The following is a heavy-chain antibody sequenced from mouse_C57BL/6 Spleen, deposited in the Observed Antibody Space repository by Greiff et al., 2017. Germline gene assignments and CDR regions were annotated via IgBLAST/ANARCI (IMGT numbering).Heavy chain of an antibody. V-gene: IGHV3-6*01. CDR1: GYSITSGYY. D-gene: IGHD1-1*01. Sequence: QSGPGLVKPSQSLSLTCSVTGYSITSGYYWTWIRQFPGNKLEWMGYISYDGSNNYNPSLKNRISFSRDTSKKQFFLKLKSVTTEDTATYYCARDVYYGSSYWYCDVWGTGTTVTVSS. CDR2: ISYDGSN. CDR3: ARDVYYGSSYWYCDV. J-gene: IGHJ1*03.